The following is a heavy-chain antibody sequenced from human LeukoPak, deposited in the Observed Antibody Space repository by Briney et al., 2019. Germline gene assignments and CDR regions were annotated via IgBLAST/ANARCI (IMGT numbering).Heavy chain of an antibody. CDR1: GYSISSGYY. CDR3: ARIDGSGELDY. V-gene: IGHV4-38-2*02. Sequence: PSETLSLTCTVSGYSISSGYYRGWIRQPPGKGLEWIGSIYHSGSTYYNPSLKSRVAISVDTSKNQFSLKLSSVTAADTAVYYCARIDGSGELDYWGQGTLVTVSS. CDR2: IYHSGST. D-gene: IGHD3-10*01. J-gene: IGHJ4*02.